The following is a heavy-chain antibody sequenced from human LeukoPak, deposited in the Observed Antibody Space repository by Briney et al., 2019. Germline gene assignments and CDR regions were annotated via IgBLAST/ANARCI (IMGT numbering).Heavy chain of an antibody. CDR3: ARARDYYGSGSYYNLDY. CDR1: GYTLTELS. Sequence: SVKVSCKVSGYTLTELSMHWVRQAPGKGLEWMGRIIPILGIANYAQKFQGRVTITADKSTSTAYMELSSLRSEDTAVYYCARARDYYGSGSYYNLDYWGQGTLVTVSS. CDR2: IIPILGIA. D-gene: IGHD3-10*01. V-gene: IGHV1-69*04. J-gene: IGHJ4*02.